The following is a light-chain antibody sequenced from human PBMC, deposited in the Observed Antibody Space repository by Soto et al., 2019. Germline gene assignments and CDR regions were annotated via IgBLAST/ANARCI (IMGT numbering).Light chain of an antibody. CDR3: QQYHIYSGP. CDR1: QTIDSW. J-gene: IGKJ1*01. V-gene: IGKV1-5*03. CDR2: KAS. Sequence: DIQMTQSPSTLSASVGDRVTITCRASQTIDSWLAWYQQRPGKPPNLLIYKASTLASGVPSRFSGSGSGTEFTLTINSLQPDDFATYYCQQYHIYSGPFGQGTKVDIK.